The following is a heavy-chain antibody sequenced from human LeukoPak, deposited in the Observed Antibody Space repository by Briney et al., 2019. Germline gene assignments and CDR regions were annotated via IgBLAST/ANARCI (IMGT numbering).Heavy chain of an antibody. J-gene: IGHJ4*02. CDR1: GFSFNNYA. CDR3: AKGAYDYIEIAYFDY. V-gene: IGHV3-23*01. D-gene: IGHD5-12*01. CDR2: IIGSSGSA. Sequence: GGSLRLSCVASGFSFNNYAMNWVRQAPGKGLEWVSLIIGSSGSAFYADSVKGRFTISRDKSKNTLYLQMNSLRAEDTAVYYCAKGAYDYIEIAYFDYWGQGRLVTVPS.